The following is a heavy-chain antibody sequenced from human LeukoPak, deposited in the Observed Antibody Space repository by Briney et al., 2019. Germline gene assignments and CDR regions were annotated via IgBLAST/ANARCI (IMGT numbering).Heavy chain of an antibody. J-gene: IGHJ4*02. CDR1: GFTFSSYS. CDR3: ARLEAYSGSLDY. D-gene: IGHD1-26*01. Sequence: GGSLRLSCAASGFTFSSYSMNWVRQAPGKGLEWVSSISSSSSYIYYADSVKGRFTISRDNAKNSLYLQMNSLRAEDTAVYYCARLEAYSGSLDYWGQGTLVTFSS. CDR2: ISSSSSYI. V-gene: IGHV3-21*01.